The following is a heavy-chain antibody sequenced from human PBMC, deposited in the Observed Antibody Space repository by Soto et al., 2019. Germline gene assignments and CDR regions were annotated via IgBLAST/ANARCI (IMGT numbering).Heavy chain of an antibody. D-gene: IGHD3-10*01. CDR3: ARDVGSSGSSGWFDT. J-gene: IGHJ5*02. CDR1: GFTLSNYG. Sequence: GGSLRLSCVASGFTLSNYGMHWVRQAPGKGLEWIALIWYEGTTKYSTDSMKGRFSISRDQSKSTLYLQVNSLRAEDTATYYFARDVGSSGSSGWFDTWGQGTLVTVSS. CDR2: IWYEGTTK. V-gene: IGHV3-33*01.